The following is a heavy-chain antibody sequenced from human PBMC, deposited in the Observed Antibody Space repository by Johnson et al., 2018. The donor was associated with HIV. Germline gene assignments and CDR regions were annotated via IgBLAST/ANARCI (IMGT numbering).Heavy chain of an antibody. CDR1: GFTFSSYG. D-gene: IGHD3-10*01. CDR2: IWYDGSNK. J-gene: IGHJ3*02. CDR3: AKSTQASIVRESGPYGAFDI. Sequence: GFTFSSYGMHWVRQAAGKGLEWVAVIWYDGSNKYYADSVKGRFTISRDNSKNTLYLQMNSLRAEDTALYYCAKSTQASIVRESGPYGAFDIWGQGTMVTVSS. V-gene: IGHV3-33*06.